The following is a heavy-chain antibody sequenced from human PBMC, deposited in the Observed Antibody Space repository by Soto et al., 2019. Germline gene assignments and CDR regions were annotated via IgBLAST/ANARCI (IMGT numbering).Heavy chain of an antibody. D-gene: IGHD6-13*01. Sequence: SETLSLTCAVYGGSFSGYYWSWIRQPPGKGLEWIGEINHSGSTNYNPSLKSRVTISVDTSKNQFSLKLSSVTAADTAVYYCARAGIAASYGMDIWGQGTTVTVSS. V-gene: IGHV4-34*01. CDR3: ARAGIAASYGMDI. CDR2: INHSGST. J-gene: IGHJ6*02. CDR1: GGSFSGYY.